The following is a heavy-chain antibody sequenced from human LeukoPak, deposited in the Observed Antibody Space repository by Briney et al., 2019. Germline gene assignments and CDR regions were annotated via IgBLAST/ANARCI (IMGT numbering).Heavy chain of an antibody. Sequence: SQTLSLTCTVSGDSISSGRYYWNWIRQPAGKGLEWIGRISSIGSTTYNPSLKSRVTISIDTSKKQFSLDLSAVSAPDTALYYCARSPSPRGYYFDLWGLGAELGVSS. V-gene: IGHV4-61*02. CDR3: ARSPSPRGYYFDL. CDR2: ISSIGST. D-gene: IGHD6-13*01. J-gene: IGHJ4*02. CDR1: GDSISSGRYY.